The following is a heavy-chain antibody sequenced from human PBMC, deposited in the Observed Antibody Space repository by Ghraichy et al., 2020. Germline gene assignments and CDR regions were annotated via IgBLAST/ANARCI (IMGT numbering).Heavy chain of an antibody. Sequence: QTLSLTCTFSGFSLSTSGMCVSWIRQPPGKALEWLARIDWDDDKYYSKSLKTRLTISKDTSKNQVVLTMTNMDPVDTATYYCARTMYYYDSSGYYDGDAFDIWGQGTMVTVSS. V-gene: IGHV2-70*11. CDR2: IDWDDDK. CDR3: ARTMYYYDSSGYYDGDAFDI. CDR1: GFSLSTSGMC. J-gene: IGHJ3*02. D-gene: IGHD3-22*01.